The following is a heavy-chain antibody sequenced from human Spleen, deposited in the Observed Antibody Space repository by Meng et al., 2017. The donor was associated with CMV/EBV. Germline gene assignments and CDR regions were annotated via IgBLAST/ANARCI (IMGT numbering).Heavy chain of an antibody. CDR1: GSIFNTYT. CDR3: AATRGAARPEGFDF. Sequence: SVKVSCKTSGSIFNTYTLSWVRNAPGQGLEWMGRISPILGVAVYAQKYQGRVTITADRSTSTTYMEISGLTPEDTAMFYCAATRGAARPEGFDFWGQGTMVTVSS. CDR2: ISPILGVA. V-gene: IGHV1-69*02. J-gene: IGHJ3*01. D-gene: IGHD6-6*01.